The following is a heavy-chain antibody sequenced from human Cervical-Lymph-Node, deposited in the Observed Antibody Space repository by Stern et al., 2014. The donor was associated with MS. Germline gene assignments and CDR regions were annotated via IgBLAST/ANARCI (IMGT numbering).Heavy chain of an antibody. CDR3: ARTLDLDY. J-gene: IGHJ4*02. V-gene: IGHV7-4-1*02. CDR1: GYTFNVYG. Sequence: QLVQSGSELRKPGASVKVSCKASGYTFNVYGINWVRQAPGQGLEWMGMIDTKTGNPTYARGFTGRFVFSLDTSVSTAYLQITSLEAEDTAVYYCARTLDLDYWGQGTLVTVSS. CDR2: IDTKTGNP. D-gene: IGHD3-9*01.